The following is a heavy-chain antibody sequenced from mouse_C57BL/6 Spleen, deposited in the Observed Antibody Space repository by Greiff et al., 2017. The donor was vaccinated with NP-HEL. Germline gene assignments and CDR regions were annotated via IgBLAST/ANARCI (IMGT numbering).Heavy chain of an antibody. D-gene: IGHD1-1*01. CDR2: ISSGSSTI. J-gene: IGHJ4*01. CDR1: GFTFSDYG. V-gene: IGHV5-17*01. CDR3: ARPHYYGSSYYAMDY. Sequence: EVQGVESGGGLVKPGGSLKLSCAASGFTFSDYGMHWVRQAPEKGLEWVAYISSGSSTIYYADTVKGRFTISRDNAKNTLFLQRTSLRSEDTAMYYCARPHYYGSSYYAMDYWGQGTSVTVSS.